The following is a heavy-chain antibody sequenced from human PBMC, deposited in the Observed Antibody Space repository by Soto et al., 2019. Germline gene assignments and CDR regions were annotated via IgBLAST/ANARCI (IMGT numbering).Heavy chain of an antibody. CDR3: ARGYRSGWYLDYYYYMDV. V-gene: IGHV1-3*01. CDR2: INAGNGNT. D-gene: IGHD6-19*01. Sequence: ASVKVSCKASGYTFTSYAMHWVRQAPGQRLEWMGWINAGNGNTKYSQKFQGRVTITRDTSASTAYMELSSLRSEDTAVYYCARGYRSGWYLDYYYYMDVWGKGTTVTVSS. CDR1: GYTFTSYA. J-gene: IGHJ6*03.